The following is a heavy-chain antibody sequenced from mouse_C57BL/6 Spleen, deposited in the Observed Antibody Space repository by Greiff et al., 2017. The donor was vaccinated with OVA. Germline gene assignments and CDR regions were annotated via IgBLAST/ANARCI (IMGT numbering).Heavy chain of an antibody. Sequence: VQLQQPGTELVKPGASVKLSCKASGYTFTSYWMHWVKQRPGQGLEWIGNINPSNGGTNYNEKFKGKATLTADKSSSTAYMELRSLTSEDSAVYFCARSAITTVVATGDLDYWGQGTTLTVSS. J-gene: IGHJ2*01. CDR2: INPSNGGT. D-gene: IGHD1-1*01. CDR3: ARSAITTVVATGDLDY. CDR1: GYTFTSYW. V-gene: IGHV1-53*01.